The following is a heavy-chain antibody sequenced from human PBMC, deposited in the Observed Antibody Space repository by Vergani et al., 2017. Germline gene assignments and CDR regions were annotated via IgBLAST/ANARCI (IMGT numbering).Heavy chain of an antibody. CDR1: GLSFSGSI. Sequence: QMQLVQSGPEVRKPGTSVKVSCKTSGLSFSGSIMQGVRQARGQRLEGIGCIIIGSNDTVLAQKFHDRVTFTRDMSTSTVYMEMRRLTTEDTAVYYCAADPDLATSCRLWGQGTLVSVSS. D-gene: IGHD6-25*01. CDR3: AADPDLATSCRL. CDR2: IIIGSNDT. V-gene: IGHV1-58*02. J-gene: IGHJ4*02.